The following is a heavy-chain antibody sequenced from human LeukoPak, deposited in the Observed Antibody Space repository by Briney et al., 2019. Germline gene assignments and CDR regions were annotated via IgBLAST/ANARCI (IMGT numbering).Heavy chain of an antibody. J-gene: IGHJ4*02. CDR2: ISGSGGST. CDR1: GFTFSSYA. D-gene: IGHD3-22*01. Sequence: GGSLRLSCAASGFTFSSYAMSWVRQAPGKGLEWVSAISGSGGSTYYADSVKGRFTISRDNSKNTLYLQMNSLRAEDTAVYYCARQTYYYDSSGYYSRDYFDYWGQGTLVTVSS. CDR3: ARQTYYYDSSGYYSRDYFDY. V-gene: IGHV3-23*01.